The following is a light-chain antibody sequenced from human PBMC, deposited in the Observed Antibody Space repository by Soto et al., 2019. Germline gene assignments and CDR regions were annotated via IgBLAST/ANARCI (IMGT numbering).Light chain of an antibody. Sequence: DVQLTQSPATLSASVGDRVSITCRASQSIRHFLAWYQQKPGKAPQLLIYDVSILESGVPSRFSGSGSGTDFTLTISSLQPDDFATYYCQQYDNYWTFGQGTKVEIK. CDR1: QSIRHF. J-gene: IGKJ1*01. CDR2: DVS. CDR3: QQYDNYWT. V-gene: IGKV1-5*01.